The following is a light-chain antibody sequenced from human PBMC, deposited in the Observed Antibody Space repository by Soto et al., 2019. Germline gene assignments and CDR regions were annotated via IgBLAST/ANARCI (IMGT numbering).Light chain of an antibody. J-gene: IGKJ3*01. V-gene: IGKV3-11*01. CDR3: QQRSNWLFT. CDR2: AAS. Sequence: EIVLTQSPATLSLSPGERATLSCRASQSVCSYLAWYQHKPGQAPRLLISAASHRATGIPARVSGSESGTDFTLTISNLEPEDFAVYYCQQRSNWLFTFGPGTKVHIK. CDR1: QSVCSY.